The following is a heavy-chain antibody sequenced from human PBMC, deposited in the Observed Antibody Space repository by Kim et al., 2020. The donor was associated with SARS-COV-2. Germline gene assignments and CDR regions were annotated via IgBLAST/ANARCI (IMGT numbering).Heavy chain of an antibody. V-gene: IGHV3-33*01. Sequence: ADSVKGRFTISRDNSKNTLYLQMNSLRAEDKAVYYCASGGYSGYDPPFDYWGQGTLVTVSS. CDR3: ASGGYSGYDPPFDY. D-gene: IGHD5-12*01. J-gene: IGHJ4*02.